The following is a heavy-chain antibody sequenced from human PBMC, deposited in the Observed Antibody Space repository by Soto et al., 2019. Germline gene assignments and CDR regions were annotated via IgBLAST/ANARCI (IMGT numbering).Heavy chain of an antibody. D-gene: IGHD2-15*01. CDR2: IYTSGST. J-gene: IGHJ6*02. CDR1: CGSIISYY. Sequence: SATLSLTGTGSCGSIISYYWSWIRQPAGEGLEWIGRIYTSGSTNYNPSLKSRVTMSVDTSKNQFSLKLSSVTAADTAVYYCAREPVVVVAARAGGMDVWGQGTTVTVSS. V-gene: IGHV4-4*07. CDR3: AREPVVVVAARAGGMDV.